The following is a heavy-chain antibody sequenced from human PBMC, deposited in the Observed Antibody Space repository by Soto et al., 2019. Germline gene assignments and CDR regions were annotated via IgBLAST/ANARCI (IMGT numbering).Heavy chain of an antibody. V-gene: IGHV3-74*01. D-gene: IGHD3-16*02. CDR2: IDGVGTGT. CDR1: GFTFTNYW. CDR3: TTLFEY. Sequence: EVQLVQSGGGSVQPGGSLRLSCAASGFTFTNYWMHWVRQVPGKGLVWVSRIDGVGTGTSYSDSVRGRFTISRDNAENTLYLQRNTLRAEDTAVYDCTTLFEYCVQGTRVTVSS. J-gene: IGHJ4*02.